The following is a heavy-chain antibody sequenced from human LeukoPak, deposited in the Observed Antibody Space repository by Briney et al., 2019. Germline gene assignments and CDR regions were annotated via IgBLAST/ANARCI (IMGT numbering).Heavy chain of an antibody. V-gene: IGHV3-7*01. J-gene: IGHJ3*01. D-gene: IGHD3-10*01. CDR3: ARDWLAGVPFEAFDL. CDR1: GFTLSSYW. Sequence: PGGSLRLSCAASGFTLSSYWMSWVRQAPGKGLEWVANIKEDGSEKYYVDSVKCRFTISRDNAKNSLYLHMNSLTAEDTAMYYCARDWLAGVPFEAFDLWGQGTMVTVSS. CDR2: IKEDGSEK.